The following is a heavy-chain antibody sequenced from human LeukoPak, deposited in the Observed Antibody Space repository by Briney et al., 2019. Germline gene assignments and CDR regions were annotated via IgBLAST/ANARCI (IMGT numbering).Heavy chain of an antibody. V-gene: IGHV3-30*18. CDR3: AKWMYYYDSSGFDY. CDR2: ISYGGSNE. J-gene: IGHJ4*02. Sequence: GGSLRLSCAASGFTFSSYAMHWVRQAPGKELKWVAVISYGGSNEYYADSMKGRFTISRDNSKNTLYLQMNSLRAEDTAVYYCAKWMYYYDSSGFDYWGQGTLVTVSS. D-gene: IGHD3-22*01. CDR1: GFTFSSYA.